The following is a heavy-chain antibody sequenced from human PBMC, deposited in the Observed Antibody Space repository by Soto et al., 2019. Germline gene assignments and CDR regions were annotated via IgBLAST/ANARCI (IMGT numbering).Heavy chain of an antibody. Sequence: QVQLQESGPGLVKPSGTLSLTCAVSGGSISSGYWWSWVRQPPGKGLEWIGEISHSGSTTYNPSLKSRGTISLDKSENQFSLRLSSVTAADTAVYYCARSSGWYMLDYWGQGTLVTVSS. J-gene: IGHJ4*02. CDR3: ARSSGWYMLDY. CDR2: ISHSGST. D-gene: IGHD6-19*01. V-gene: IGHV4-4*02. CDR1: GGSISSGYW.